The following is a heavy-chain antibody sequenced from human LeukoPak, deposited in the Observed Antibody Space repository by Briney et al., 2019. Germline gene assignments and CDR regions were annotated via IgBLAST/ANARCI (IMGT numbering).Heavy chain of an antibody. J-gene: IGHJ4*02. V-gene: IGHV1-18*01. Sequence: GASVTVSCTASGYTFTTYGISWVRQAPGQGLEWLGRISVYNGNTNYAQKLQGRVTMTTDTSTSTAYMELRSLRSDDPAVYYCARMILLLGDVLTVPPRGFDYWGPGTLVTVSS. D-gene: IGHD3-9*01. CDR1: GYTFTTYG. CDR2: ISVYNGNT. CDR3: ARMILLLGDVLTVPPRGFDY.